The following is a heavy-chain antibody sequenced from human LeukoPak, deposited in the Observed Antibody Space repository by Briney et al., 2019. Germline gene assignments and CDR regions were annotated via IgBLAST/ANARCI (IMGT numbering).Heavy chain of an antibody. J-gene: IGHJ4*02. D-gene: IGHD3-22*01. V-gene: IGHV3-30*03. Sequence: GGSLRLSCAASRFSFGSYGMHWVRQAPGKGLEWVALISYDGSNKHYADSVKGRFTISRDNSQSTLYLQMNSLRAEDTAVYYCARARNNYDSSGFSALDYWGQGTLVTVSS. CDR2: ISYDGSNK. CDR3: ARARNNYDSSGFSALDY. CDR1: RFSFGSYG.